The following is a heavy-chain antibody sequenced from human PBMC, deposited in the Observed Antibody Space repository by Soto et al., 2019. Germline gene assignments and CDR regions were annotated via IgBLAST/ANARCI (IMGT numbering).Heavy chain of an antibody. V-gene: IGHV4-61*08. D-gene: IGHD4-17*01. CDR1: GGSISSGGYY. Sequence: PSETLSLTCTVSGGSISSGGYYWSWIRQPPGKGLEWIGNIYYSGSTNYNPSLKSRVTISVDTSKNQFSLKLSSVTAADTAVYYCARTYGDCFDYWGQGTLVTVSS. CDR3: ARTYGDCFDY. J-gene: IGHJ4*02. CDR2: IYYSGST.